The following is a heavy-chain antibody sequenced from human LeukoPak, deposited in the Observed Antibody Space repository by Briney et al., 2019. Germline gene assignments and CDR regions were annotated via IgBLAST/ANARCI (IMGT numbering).Heavy chain of an antibody. Sequence: SGGSLRLSCAASGFTFNTYWMSWVRQAPGKGLEWVANINQDGSEKYYVDSVRGRFTISRDNAKNSLYLQMNSLRAEDTAVYYCARDTGLWFGELFNYWGQGTLVTVSS. D-gene: IGHD3-10*01. CDR3: ARDTGLWFGELFNY. J-gene: IGHJ4*02. CDR2: INQDGSEK. CDR1: GFTFNTYW. V-gene: IGHV3-7*03.